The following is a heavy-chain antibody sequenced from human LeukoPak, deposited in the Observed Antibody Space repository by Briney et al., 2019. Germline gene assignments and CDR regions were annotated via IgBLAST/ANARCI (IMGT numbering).Heavy chain of an antibody. D-gene: IGHD6-19*01. CDR3: ARVPGIAVAVGAFDI. CDR2: ISYDGSNK. CDR1: GFTFSSYA. V-gene: IGHV3-30-3*01. J-gene: IGHJ3*02. Sequence: PGGSLRLSCAASGFTFSSYAMHWVRQAPGKGLEWVAVISYDGSNKYYADSVKGRFTISRDNSKNTPYLQMNSLRAEDTAVYYCARVPGIAVAVGAFDIWGQGTMVTVSS.